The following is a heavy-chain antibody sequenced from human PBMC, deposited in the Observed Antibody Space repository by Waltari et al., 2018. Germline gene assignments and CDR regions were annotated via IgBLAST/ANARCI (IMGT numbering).Heavy chain of an antibody. Sequence: QVQLVQSGAEVKKPGSSVKVSCKASGGTFNSYAISWVRQVPGQGLEWMGGIIPFLGIADYAQKFQGRVTSTADESTTTAYMDLSSLRSDDTAVYYCARRSNSDYILDYWGQGTLVTVFS. V-gene: IGHV1-69*12. D-gene: IGHD4-4*01. CDR3: ARRSNSDYILDY. CDR1: GGTFNSYA. J-gene: IGHJ4*02. CDR2: IIPFLGIA.